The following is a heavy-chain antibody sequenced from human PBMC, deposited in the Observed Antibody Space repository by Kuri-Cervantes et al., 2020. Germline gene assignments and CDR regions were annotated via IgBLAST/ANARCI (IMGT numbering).Heavy chain of an antibody. Sequence: ASVKVSCKASGYTFTSYDINWVRQATGQGLEWMGWMNPNSGNTGYAQKFQGRVTMTRNTSISTAYMELSSLRSEDTAVYYCARAGLVGATSVLVWYFDLWGRGTLVTVSS. D-gene: IGHD1-26*01. CDR1: GYTFTSYD. CDR2: MNPNSGNT. CDR3: ARAGLVGATSVLVWYFDL. J-gene: IGHJ2*01. V-gene: IGHV1-8*01.